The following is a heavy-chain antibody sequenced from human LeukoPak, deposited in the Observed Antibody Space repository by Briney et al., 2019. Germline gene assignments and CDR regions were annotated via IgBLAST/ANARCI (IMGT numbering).Heavy chain of an antibody. Sequence: PGGSLRLSCSASGFTFISYWMHWVRQAPGKGLVWVSRINSDGSTTRDADSVKDRFTISRDNAKNTLYLQMNSLRAEDTAVYYCARGAEGYSYNYVGYWGQGTLVTVSS. J-gene: IGHJ4*02. CDR2: INSDGSTT. CDR3: ARGAEGYSYNYVGY. V-gene: IGHV3-74*01. CDR1: GFTFISYW. D-gene: IGHD5-18*01.